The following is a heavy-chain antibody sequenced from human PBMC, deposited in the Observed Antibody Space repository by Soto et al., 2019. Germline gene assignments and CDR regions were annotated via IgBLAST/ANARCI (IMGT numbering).Heavy chain of an antibody. V-gene: IGHV4-59*08. CDR1: GGSISSYY. CDR3: ARQSGYYDILTGYCKGPVDV. D-gene: IGHD3-9*01. J-gene: IGHJ6*02. Sequence: SETLSLTCTVSGGSISSYYWIWIRQPPGKGLEWIGYIYYSGSTNYNPSLKSRVTISVDTSKNQFSLKLSSVTAADTAVYYCARQSGYYDILTGYCKGPVDVWGQGTTVTVSS. CDR2: IYYSGST.